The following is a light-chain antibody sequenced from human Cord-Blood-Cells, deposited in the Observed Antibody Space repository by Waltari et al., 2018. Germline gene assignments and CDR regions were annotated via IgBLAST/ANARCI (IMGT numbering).Light chain of an antibody. Sequence: DIQMTQSPSSLSASVGDRVTITCRASQSISSYLYWYQQKPGKAPKLLIYAASSLQSGVPSRSSGSGSGTAFTLTISSLQPEDFATYSCQQSYSTPLTFGPGTKVDIE. CDR3: QQSYSTPLT. J-gene: IGKJ3*01. CDR2: AAS. CDR1: QSISSY. V-gene: IGKV1-39*01.